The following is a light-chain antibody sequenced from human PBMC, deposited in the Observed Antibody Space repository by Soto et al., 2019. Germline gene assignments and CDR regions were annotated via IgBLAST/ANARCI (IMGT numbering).Light chain of an antibody. CDR2: GAS. J-gene: IGKJ1*01. CDR1: QSVSSN. CDR3: QQYNNWPL. Sequence: EIVMTQSPATLSVSPGERATLSCRASQSVSSNLAWYQQKPGQAPRLLIYGASTRVTGIPARFSGSGSGTEFTLTISSLQAEDFAVYYCQQYNNWPLFGQGTKVEIK. V-gene: IGKV3D-15*01.